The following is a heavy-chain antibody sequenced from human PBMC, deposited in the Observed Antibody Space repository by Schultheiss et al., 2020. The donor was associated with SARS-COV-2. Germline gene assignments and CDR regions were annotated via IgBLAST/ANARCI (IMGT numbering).Heavy chain of an antibody. V-gene: IGHV1-46*03. CDR2: INPSGGST. D-gene: IGHD3-22*01. J-gene: IGHJ4*02. CDR3: ARATDRYYYDSSGYFAFDY. CDR1: GYTFTSYY. Sequence: ASVKVSCKASGYTFTSYYMHWVRQAPGQGLEWMGIINPSGGSTSYAQKFQGRVTMTRDTSTSTVYMELSSLRSEDTAVYYCARATDRYYYDSSGYFAFDYWGQGTLVTVSS.